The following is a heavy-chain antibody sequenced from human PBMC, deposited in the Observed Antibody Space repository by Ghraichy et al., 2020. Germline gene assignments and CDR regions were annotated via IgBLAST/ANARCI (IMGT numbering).Heavy chain of an antibody. V-gene: IGHV4-31*03. CDR1: GGSISSGGYY. CDR2: IDYSGST. Sequence: SETLSLTCTVSGGSISSGGYYWSWIRQHPGKGLKWIGYIDYSGSTYYHPSLKSRVTISVDTTKNQFYLKLSSVTAADTAVYYCARGGKYLSPDAFDIWGQGKMVTVSS. D-gene: IGHD2/OR15-2a*01. CDR3: ARGGKYLSPDAFDI. J-gene: IGHJ3*02.